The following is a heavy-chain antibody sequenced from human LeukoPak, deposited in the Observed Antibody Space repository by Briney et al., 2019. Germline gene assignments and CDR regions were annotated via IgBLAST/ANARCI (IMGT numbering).Heavy chain of an antibody. CDR1: GYTFTSYY. Sequence: ASVKVSCKASGYTFTSYYMHWVRQAPGQGLEWMRLINPSGSSTSYAQKFQGRLSLTRDMSTSTDYMELSSLRSEDTAVYYCARAGAVVDNWFDPWGQGTLVTVSS. V-gene: IGHV1-46*01. CDR3: ARAGAVVDNWFDP. CDR2: INPSGSST. D-gene: IGHD2-15*01. J-gene: IGHJ5*02.